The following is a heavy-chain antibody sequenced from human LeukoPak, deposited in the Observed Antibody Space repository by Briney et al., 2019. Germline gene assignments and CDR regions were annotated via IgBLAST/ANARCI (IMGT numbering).Heavy chain of an antibody. CDR1: GFTFSSYA. Sequence: GGSLRLSCAASGFTFSSYAMHWVRQAPGKGLEWVAVISYDGSNKYYADSVKGRFTISRDNSKNTLYLQMNSLRAEDTAVYYCARDVEQWPNEYYFDYWGQGTLVTVSS. CDR3: ARDVEQWPNEYYFDY. CDR2: ISYDGSNK. D-gene: IGHD6-19*01. J-gene: IGHJ4*02. V-gene: IGHV3-30*04.